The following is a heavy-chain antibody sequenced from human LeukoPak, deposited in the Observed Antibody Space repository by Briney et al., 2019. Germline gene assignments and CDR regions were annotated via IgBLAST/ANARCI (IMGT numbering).Heavy chain of an antibody. CDR1: GFAFSSYA. Sequence: GGSLRLSCTASGFAFSSYAMSWVRQAPGVGLEWVSAIDGGGGRTWHADSVRGRFTISRDNSKNTLYLQMNSLRAEDTAVYYCARDYFGDYGDYAYFDYWGQGTLVTVSS. D-gene: IGHD4-17*01. V-gene: IGHV3-23*01. CDR3: ARDYFGDYGDYAYFDY. CDR2: IDGGGGRT. J-gene: IGHJ4*02.